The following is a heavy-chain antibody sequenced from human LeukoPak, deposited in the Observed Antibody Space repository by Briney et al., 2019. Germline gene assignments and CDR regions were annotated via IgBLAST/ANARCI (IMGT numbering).Heavy chain of an antibody. CDR1: GGSISSGGYS. D-gene: IGHD3-22*01. CDR2: IYHSGST. V-gene: IGHV4-30-2*01. CDR3: ATLLRDNFDY. Sequence: PSETLSLTCAVSGGSISSGGYSWSWIRQPPGKGLEWIGYIYHSGSTYYNPSLKSRVTISVDRSKNHFSLKLSSVTAADTAVYYCATLLRDNFDYWGQGTLVTVSS. J-gene: IGHJ4*02.